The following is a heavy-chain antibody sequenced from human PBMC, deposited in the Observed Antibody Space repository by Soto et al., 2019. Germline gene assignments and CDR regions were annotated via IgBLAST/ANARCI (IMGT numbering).Heavy chain of an antibody. Sequence: PSETLSLTCTVSGGSISGYYWSWIRQPPGKGLEWIAYIYYSGSSNSNPSLKSRVTISVDTSKNQFSLKLSSVTAADTAVYYCARHSNEYRKSREYWGQGTLVTVS. CDR1: GGSISGYY. CDR2: IYYSGSS. J-gene: IGHJ4*02. V-gene: IGHV4-59*08. D-gene: IGHD1-1*01. CDR3: ARHSNEYRKSREY.